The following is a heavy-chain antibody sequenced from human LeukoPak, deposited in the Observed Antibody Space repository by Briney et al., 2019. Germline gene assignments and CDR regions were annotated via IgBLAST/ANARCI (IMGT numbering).Heavy chain of an antibody. V-gene: IGHV3-23*01. CDR1: GFPFSNYA. J-gene: IGHJ4*02. CDR2: ISGSGGST. CDR3: AKGELHFNTCSFDY. D-gene: IGHD1-26*01. Sequence: GGSLRLSCAASGFPFSNYAMTWVRKAPGKGLEWVSAISGSGGSTFYADSVKGRFTISRDNSRNTLYLQMDSLKTEDTAVYYCAKGELHFNTCSFDYWGQGTLVTVSS.